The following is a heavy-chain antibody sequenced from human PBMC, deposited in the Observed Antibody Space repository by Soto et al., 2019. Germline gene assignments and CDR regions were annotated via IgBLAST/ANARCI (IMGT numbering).Heavy chain of an antibody. CDR2: IKMKSEGATT. Sequence: EAQLGESGGGLVTPGGSLRLSCEASGFTFSNAWMNWVRQAPGKGLEWVGLIKMKSEGATTHYAAPVNGRFTISRDDSKKILYLQVSSLKTEDTAVYYCTTLGSHYYYHNFDVWGQGTTVAVSS. CDR1: GFTFSNAW. CDR3: TTLGSHYYYHNFDV. V-gene: IGHV3-15*07. J-gene: IGHJ6*02.